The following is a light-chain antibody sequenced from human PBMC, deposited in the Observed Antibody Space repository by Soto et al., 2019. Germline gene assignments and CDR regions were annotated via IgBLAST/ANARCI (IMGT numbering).Light chain of an antibody. CDR3: QQYCSSPPT. Sequence: EIVLTQSPGTLSLSPGERATLSCRASQSVSKNFLAWYQQKPGQAPRLLISGASNRETGIPDRFSGSGSGTDFSLTIDRLEPEDLAVYFCQQYCSSPPTFGGGTKVAIK. CDR1: QSVSKNF. J-gene: IGKJ4*01. CDR2: GAS. V-gene: IGKV3-20*01.